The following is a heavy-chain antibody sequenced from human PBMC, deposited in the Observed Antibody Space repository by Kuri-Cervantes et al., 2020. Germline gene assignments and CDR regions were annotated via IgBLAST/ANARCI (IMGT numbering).Heavy chain of an antibody. CDR3: AREPGSGYLFDY. J-gene: IGHJ4*02. D-gene: IGHD3-22*01. CDR1: GFTFSSYG. V-gene: IGHV3-NL1*01. Sequence: GESLKISCAASGFTFSSYGMHWVRQAPGKGLEWVSVIYSGGSTYYADSVKGRFTISRDNSKNTLYLQMNSLRAEDTAVYYCAREPGSGYLFDYWGQGTLVTVSS. CDR2: IYSGGST.